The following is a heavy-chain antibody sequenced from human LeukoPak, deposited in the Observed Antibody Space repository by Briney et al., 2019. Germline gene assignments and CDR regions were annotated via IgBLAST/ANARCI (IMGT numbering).Heavy chain of an antibody. V-gene: IGHV3-21*01. D-gene: IGHD5-12*01. CDR2: ISSSSSYI. J-gene: IGHJ6*02. Sequence: GGSLRLSCAASGFTFSSYSMNWVRQAPGKGLEWVSSISSSSSYIYYADSVKGRFTISRDNAKNSLYLQMNSLRAEDTAVYYCARGGRGYDFYGMDVWGQGATVTVSS. CDR3: ARGGRGYDFYGMDV. CDR1: GFTFSSYS.